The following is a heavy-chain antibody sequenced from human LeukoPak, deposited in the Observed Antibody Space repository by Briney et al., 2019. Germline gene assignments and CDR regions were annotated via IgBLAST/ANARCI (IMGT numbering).Heavy chain of an antibody. CDR2: LGGSGATT. J-gene: IGHJ3*02. CDR1: GFTFSTNF. Sequence: GGSLRLSCAASGFTFSTNFMSWVRQAPGKGLEWVSILGGSGATTYYADSVKGRFTISRDNSKNMLYLQMNSLRAEDTAVYYCAKERLTTTAFDIWGRGTMVTVSS. V-gene: IGHV3-23*01. D-gene: IGHD4-11*01. CDR3: AKERLTTTAFDI.